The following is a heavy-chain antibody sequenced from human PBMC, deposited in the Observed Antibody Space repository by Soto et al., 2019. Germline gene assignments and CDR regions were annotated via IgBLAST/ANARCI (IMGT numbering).Heavy chain of an antibody. J-gene: IGHJ4*02. CDR2: IWYDGSNK. CDR3: AREVVTTGTYYFDY. CDR1: GFTFSSYG. Sequence: PGGSLRLSCAASGFTFSSYGMHWVRQAPGKGLEWVAVIWYDGSNKYYADSVKGRFTISRDNSKNTLYLQMNSLRAEDTAVYYCAREVVTTGTYYFDYWGQGTLVTVSS. D-gene: IGHD4-4*01. V-gene: IGHV3-33*01.